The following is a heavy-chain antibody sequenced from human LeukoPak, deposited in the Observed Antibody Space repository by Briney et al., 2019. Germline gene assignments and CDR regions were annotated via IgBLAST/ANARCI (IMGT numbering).Heavy chain of an antibody. CDR2: ISEDGTKK. J-gene: IGHJ4*02. CDR3: AKDRETTASGTFDN. V-gene: IGHV3-30*18. D-gene: IGHD6-13*01. Sequence: PGGSLRLSCAASGFAFNFYAMTWIRQAPGKGLEWVAVISEDGTKKNYAESVKGRFTISRDNSNNTLYLQMNSLRAEDTAVYYCAKDRETTASGTFDNWGQGTLVTVSS. CDR1: GFAFNFYA.